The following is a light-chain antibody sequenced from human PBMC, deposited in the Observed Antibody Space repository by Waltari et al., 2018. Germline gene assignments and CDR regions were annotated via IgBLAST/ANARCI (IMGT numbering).Light chain of an antibody. Sequence: EIVLTQSPGTLSLSLGARATLSCRSSQSVSRALTWYQQKPGQAPRLLIYGASTRATVIPDRFSGSGSGTDFSLTISRLEPDDFAVYYCQHYLRLPVTFGQGTTVEI. CDR1: QSVSRA. V-gene: IGKV3-20*01. CDR3: QHYLRLPVT. CDR2: GAS. J-gene: IGKJ1*01.